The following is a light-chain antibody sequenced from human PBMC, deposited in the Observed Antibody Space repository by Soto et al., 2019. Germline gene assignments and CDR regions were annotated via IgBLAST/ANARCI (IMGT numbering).Light chain of an antibody. CDR1: QSLLHRDGKTS. V-gene: IGKV2D-29*01. Sequence: DIVMTQTPLSLSVTPGQPASISCKSSQSLLHRDGKTSLCWYLQKAGQPPHLLIYEVSNRFSGVSDRFSGSGAGTACTLKISRVEAEDVGFYYCMQSIHDPYTFGQGTKLEIK. J-gene: IGKJ2*01. CDR2: EVS. CDR3: MQSIHDPYT.